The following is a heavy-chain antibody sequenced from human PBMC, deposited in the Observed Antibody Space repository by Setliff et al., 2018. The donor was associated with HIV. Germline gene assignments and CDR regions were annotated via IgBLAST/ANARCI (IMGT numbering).Heavy chain of an antibody. CDR2: VHNSAGS. CDR3: ARDRIEVLADSPHDVFDI. Sequence: SETLSLTCAVSGDSVSGFYWSWIRQPAGRGLEWVGRVHNSAGSNYNPSLKSRVTMSVDTAKNQLSLMLTAVSAADTAVYYCARDRIEVLADSPHDVFDIWGRGIMVTVSS. D-gene: IGHD3-22*01. J-gene: IGHJ3*02. CDR1: GDSVSGFY. V-gene: IGHV4-4*07.